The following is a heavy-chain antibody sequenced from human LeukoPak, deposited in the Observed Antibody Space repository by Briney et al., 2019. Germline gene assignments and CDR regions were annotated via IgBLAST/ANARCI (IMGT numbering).Heavy chain of an antibody. Sequence: GGSLRLSCAASGFTLSTYAMSWVRQIPGKGLEWVSAISGSDDGTYYADSVKGRFTISRNNSRNTLYLQMNTLRAEDTAVYFCAKSPVSSCRGSLCYPFDYWGQGNLVTVSS. CDR3: AKSPVSSCRGSLCYPFDY. D-gene: IGHD2-15*01. CDR2: ISGSDDGT. V-gene: IGHV3-23*01. CDR1: GFTLSTYA. J-gene: IGHJ4*02.